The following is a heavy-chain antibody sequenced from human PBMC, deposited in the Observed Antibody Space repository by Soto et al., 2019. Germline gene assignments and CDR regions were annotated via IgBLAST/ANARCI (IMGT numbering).Heavy chain of an antibody. CDR2: MSPNSGNT. J-gene: IGHJ4*02. Sequence: QVQLVQSGAEVKKPGASVRVSCQNSGYTFTNYDINWVRQAAGQGLEWMGWMSPNSGNTGYAQIFQGRVSMTRDTSISTAYIELSSLRAEDTAVYYFVTWARSGWDPGFYWGQGTLVTVSS. CDR1: GYTFTNYD. D-gene: IGHD6-19*01. V-gene: IGHV1-8*01. CDR3: VTWARSGWDPGFY.